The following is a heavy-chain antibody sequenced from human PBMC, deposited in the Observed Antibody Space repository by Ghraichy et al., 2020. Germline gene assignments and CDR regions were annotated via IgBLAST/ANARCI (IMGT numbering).Heavy chain of an antibody. CDR2: ISSSGSTI. CDR1: GFTFSSYE. CDR3: ARGYYYDSPFSYNWFDP. D-gene: IGHD3-22*01. V-gene: IGHV3-48*03. J-gene: IGHJ5*02. Sequence: GGSLRLSCAASGFTFSSYEMNWVRQAPGKRLEWVSYISSSGSTIYYADSVKGRFTISRDNAKNSLYLQMNSLRAEDTAVYYCARGYYYDSPFSYNWFDPWGQGTLVTVSS.